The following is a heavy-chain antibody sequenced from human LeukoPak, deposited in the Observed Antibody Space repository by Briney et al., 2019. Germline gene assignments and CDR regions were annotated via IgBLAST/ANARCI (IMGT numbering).Heavy chain of an antibody. CDR2: IYSDGST. D-gene: IGHD1-26*01. CDR3: AREGNTGSQEGMDV. J-gene: IGHJ6*02. Sequence: GGSLRLSCAASGFTVSSNHMSWVRQAPGKGLEWVSVIYSDGSTYYADSVKGRFTISRDSSKNILYLQMNSLRAEDTAVYYCAREGNTGSQEGMDVWGQGTTVTVSS. V-gene: IGHV3-53*01. CDR1: GFTVSSNH.